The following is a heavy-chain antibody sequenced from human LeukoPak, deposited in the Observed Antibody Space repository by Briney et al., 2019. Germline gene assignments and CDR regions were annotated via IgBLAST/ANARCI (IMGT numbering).Heavy chain of an antibody. CDR2: ISSSGSTI. Sequence: PGGSLRLSCAASGFTFSDYYMSWIRQAPGKGLEWVSYISSSGSTIYYADSVKGRFTISRDNAKNSLYLQMNSLRAEDTAVYYCARVHCSSTSCYRGHFDYWGQGTLVTVSS. CDR3: ARVHCSSTSCYRGHFDY. D-gene: IGHD2-2*02. CDR1: GFTFSDYY. V-gene: IGHV3-11*01. J-gene: IGHJ4*02.